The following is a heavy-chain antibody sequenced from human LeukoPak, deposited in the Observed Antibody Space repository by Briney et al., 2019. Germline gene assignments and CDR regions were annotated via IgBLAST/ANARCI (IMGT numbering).Heavy chain of an antibody. CDR2: INHSGST. D-gene: IGHD2-21*02. V-gene: IGHV4-34*01. CDR3: ARILAYCGGDCQKYYFDY. J-gene: IGHJ4*02. Sequence: SETLSLTCAVYGGSFSGYYWSWIRQPPGKGLEWIGEINHSGSTNYNPSLKSRVTISVDTSKNQFSLKLSSVTAADTAVYYCARILAYCGGDCQKYYFDYWGQGTLVTVSS. CDR1: GGSFSGYY.